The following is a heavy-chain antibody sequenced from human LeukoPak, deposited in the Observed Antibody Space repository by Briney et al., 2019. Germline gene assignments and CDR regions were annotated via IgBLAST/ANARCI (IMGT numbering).Heavy chain of an antibody. Sequence: GGSLRLSCAASGFTFSSYGMHWVRQAPGKGLEWVAVISYDGSNKYYADSVKGRFTISRDNSKNTLYLEMNSLRAEDTAVYYCARGSGLEWGQGTLVTVSS. CDR1: GFTFSSYG. V-gene: IGHV3-30*03. CDR2: ISYDGSNK. D-gene: IGHD3-3*01. CDR3: ARGSGLE. J-gene: IGHJ4*02.